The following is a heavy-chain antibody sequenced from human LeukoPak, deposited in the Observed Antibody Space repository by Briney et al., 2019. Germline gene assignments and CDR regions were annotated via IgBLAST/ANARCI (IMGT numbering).Heavy chain of an antibody. Sequence: GASVKVSCKASGYTFTTYGISWVRQAPGQGLEWMGWISAYDGNTNYAQKFQDRVTMTTDTSTSTAYMELRSLRSDDTAVYYCARVMFVLGIYHIEDYWGQGTLVTVSS. J-gene: IGHJ4*02. CDR3: ARVMFVLGIYHIEDY. V-gene: IGHV1-18*04. CDR1: GYTFTTYG. D-gene: IGHD3-16*02. CDR2: ISAYDGNT.